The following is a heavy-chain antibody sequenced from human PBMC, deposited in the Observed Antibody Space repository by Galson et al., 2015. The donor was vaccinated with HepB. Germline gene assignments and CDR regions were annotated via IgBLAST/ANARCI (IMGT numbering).Heavy chain of an antibody. Sequence: SLRLSCAASGFTFSSYAMHWVRQAPGKGLEWVAVISYDGSNKYYADSVKGRFTISRDNSKNTLYLQMNSLRAEDTAVYYCAREKDGYRTWDYWGQGTLVTVSS. V-gene: IGHV3-30*04. J-gene: IGHJ4*02. CDR3: AREKDGYRTWDY. CDR2: ISYDGSNK. D-gene: IGHD5-24*01. CDR1: GFTFSSYA.